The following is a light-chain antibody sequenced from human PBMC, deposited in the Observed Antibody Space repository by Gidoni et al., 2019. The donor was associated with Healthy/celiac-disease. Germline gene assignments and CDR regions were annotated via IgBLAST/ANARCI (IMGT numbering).Light chain of an antibody. J-gene: IGLJ1*01. V-gene: IGLV2-14*01. Sequence: HSALSHPPSVSGSPGQSLTISCTGPSSDVGGYNYLSWYQQHPGKAPKLMIYEVSNRPSGVSNRFSGSKSGNTASLTISGLQAEDEADYYCSSYTSSSTPYVFGTGTKVTVL. CDR2: EVS. CDR3: SSYTSSSTPYV. CDR1: SSDVGGYNY.